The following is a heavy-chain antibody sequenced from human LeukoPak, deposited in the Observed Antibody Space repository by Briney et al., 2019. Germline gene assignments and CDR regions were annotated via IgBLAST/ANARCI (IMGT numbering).Heavy chain of an antibody. V-gene: IGHV4-34*01. CDR2: INHSGST. J-gene: IGHJ4*02. D-gene: IGHD6-19*01. CDR1: GGSFSGYY. CDR3: ARGSSGWYGLDY. Sequence: SETLSLTCAVYGGSFSGYYWSWIRQPPGKGLEWIGEINHSGSTNYNPSLKSRVTISVDTSKNQFSLKLSSVTAADTAVYYCARGSSGWYGLDYWGQGTLVTVSS.